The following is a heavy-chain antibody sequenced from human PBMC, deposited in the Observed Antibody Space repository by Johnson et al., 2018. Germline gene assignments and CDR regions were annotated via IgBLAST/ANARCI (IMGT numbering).Heavy chain of an antibody. CDR3: GREGNGDHGMDV. V-gene: IGHV3-33*01. Sequence: QVQLVESGGGVVQPGRSLRLSCAASGFVFRGFAMHWVRQPPGKGLEWVAIIWYDGRQKYYVDFVKGRLTICRNNSKNIVYLEMSSLRVDDTAVYFCGREGNGDHGMDVWGQGTTVSVSS. J-gene: IGHJ6*02. D-gene: IGHD4-17*01. CDR1: GFVFRGFA. CDR2: IWYDGRQK.